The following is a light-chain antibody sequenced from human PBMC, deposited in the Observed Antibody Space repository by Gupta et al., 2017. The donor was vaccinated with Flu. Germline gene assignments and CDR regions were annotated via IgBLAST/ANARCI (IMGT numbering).Light chain of an antibody. CDR1: QSVSSNY. CDR2: GAS. CDR3: QQYGSSPRT. J-gene: IGKJ1*01. Sequence: VLTQSPGTLSLSPGQRATLSCRASQSVSSNYLAWYQQKPGQAPRLLIYGASSRATGIPDRFSGSGSGTDFTLTISRLETEDFALYYCQQYGSSPRTFGQGTKVEIK. V-gene: IGKV3-20*01.